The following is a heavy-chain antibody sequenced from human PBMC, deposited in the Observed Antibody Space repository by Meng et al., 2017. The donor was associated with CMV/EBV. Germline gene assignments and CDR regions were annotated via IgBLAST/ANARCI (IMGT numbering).Heavy chain of an antibody. CDR1: GFTFSSYA. Sequence: LSLTCAASGFTFSSYAMHWVRQAPGKGLEWVAVISYDGSNKYYADSVKGRFTISRDNSKNTLYLQMNSLRAEDTAVYYCAKVKSTNWFDPWGQGTLVTVSS. D-gene: IGHD5/OR15-5a*01. CDR2: ISYDGSNK. J-gene: IGHJ5*02. V-gene: IGHV3-30*04. CDR3: AKVKSTNWFDP.